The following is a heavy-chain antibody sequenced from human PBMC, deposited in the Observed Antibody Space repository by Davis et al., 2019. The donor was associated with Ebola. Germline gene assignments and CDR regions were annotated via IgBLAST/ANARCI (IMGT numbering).Heavy chain of an antibody. J-gene: IGHJ4*02. V-gene: IGHV4-59*08. Sequence: PSETLSLTCTVSGGSISSYYWSWIRQSPGKGLEWIGYIYYSGSTNYNPSLKSRVTISVDTSKNQFSLKLSSVTAADTAVYYCAGTAETYYPYDYWGQGTLVTISS. CDR1: GGSISSYY. D-gene: IGHD3-10*01. CDR2: IYYSGST. CDR3: AGTAETYYPYDY.